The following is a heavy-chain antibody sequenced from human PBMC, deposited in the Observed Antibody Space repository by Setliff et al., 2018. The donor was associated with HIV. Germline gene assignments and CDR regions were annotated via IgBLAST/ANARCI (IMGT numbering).Heavy chain of an antibody. V-gene: IGHV4-38-2*01. CDR3: ARVTPEFNYYGSGSFDY. CDR2: IYHSGST. J-gene: IGHJ4*02. Sequence: SSETLSLTCAVSRYFISGGYYWDWIRQPPGKGLEWIGSIYHSGSTYYNPSLKSRVTISVDTSKNQFSLKLSSVTAADTAVYYCARVTPEFNYYGSGSFDYWGQGTLVTVSS. D-gene: IGHD3-10*01. CDR1: RYFISGGYY.